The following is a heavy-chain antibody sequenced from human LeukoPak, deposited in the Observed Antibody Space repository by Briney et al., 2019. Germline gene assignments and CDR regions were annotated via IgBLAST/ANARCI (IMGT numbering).Heavy chain of an antibody. CDR3: ARDDSIGDILTGSIYYYYYYGMDV. V-gene: IGHV3-30*04. CDR2: ISYDGSNK. CDR1: GFTFSSYA. Sequence: GGSLRLSCAASGFTFSSYAMHWVRQAPGKGLEWVAVISYDGSNKYYADSVKGRFTISRDNSKNTLYLQMNSLRAEDTAVYYCARDDSIGDILTGSIYYYYYYGMDVWGKGITVTVSS. D-gene: IGHD3-9*01. J-gene: IGHJ6*04.